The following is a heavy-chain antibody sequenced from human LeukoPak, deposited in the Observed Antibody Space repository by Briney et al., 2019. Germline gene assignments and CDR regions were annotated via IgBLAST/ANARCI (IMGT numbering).Heavy chain of an antibody. V-gene: IGHV3-20*01. CDR3: ARGGYDILTGYPTLYYYYYMDV. D-gene: IGHD3-9*01. Sequence: GGSLRLSCAASGFSFSDAWMSWVRQAPGKGLEWVSGINWNGGSTGYADSVKGRFTISRDNAKNSLYLQMNSLRAEDTALYHCARGGYDILTGYPTLYYYYYMDVWGKGTTVTISS. J-gene: IGHJ6*03. CDR1: GFSFSDAW. CDR2: INWNGGST.